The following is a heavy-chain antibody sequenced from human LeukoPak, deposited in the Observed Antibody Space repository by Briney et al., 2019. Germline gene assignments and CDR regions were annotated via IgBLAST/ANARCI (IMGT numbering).Heavy chain of an antibody. V-gene: IGHV3-23*01. J-gene: IGHJ4*02. CDR2: IGAGGTFT. CDR1: GFTFSSYA. Sequence: PGGSLRLSCTASGFTFSSYAMNWVRQAPGKGLEWVSGIGAGGTFTYYADSVKGRFTISRDNSKNTLYLQMNSLRAEDTAVYYSAVGSYLGRNFDYWGQGTLVTVSS. CDR3: AVGSYLGRNFDY. D-gene: IGHD1-26*01.